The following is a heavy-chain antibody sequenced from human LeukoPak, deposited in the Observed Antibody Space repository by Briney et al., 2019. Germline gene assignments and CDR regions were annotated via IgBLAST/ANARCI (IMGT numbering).Heavy chain of an antibody. Sequence: GGSLRLSCAVSGFTFNSHAMSWVRQAPGKGLEWVAGINWNGGRKGYADSVKGRFTISRDNAKNSLYLQMNSLRAEDTALYYCKGYCSSSSCYSDMDVWGQGTTVTVSS. D-gene: IGHD2-2*02. CDR3: KGYCSSSSCYSDMDV. V-gene: IGHV3-20*04. CDR2: INWNGGRK. J-gene: IGHJ6*02. CDR1: GFTFNSHA.